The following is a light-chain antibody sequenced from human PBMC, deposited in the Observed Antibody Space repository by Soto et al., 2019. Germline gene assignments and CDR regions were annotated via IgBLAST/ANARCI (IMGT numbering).Light chain of an antibody. Sequence: DIQLTQSPSTLSASVGDRVIITCRASQRISGWMAWYQQKPGKAPNLLIYKTLKTGVPSRFSGSGSGTEVTLIISSLQPDDFATYYCQQYHTYSFGQGTTVEIK. V-gene: IGKV1-5*03. J-gene: IGKJ1*01. CDR1: QRISGW. CDR3: QQYHTYS. CDR2: KT.